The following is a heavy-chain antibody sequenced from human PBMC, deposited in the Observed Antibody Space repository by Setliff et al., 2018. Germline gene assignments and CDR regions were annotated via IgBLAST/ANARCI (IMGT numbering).Heavy chain of an antibody. Sequence: GASVKVSCKASGYIFTSYGFSWVRQAPGQGLEWMGWISTYNGKTNYAQKFHGRLTIITDESTSTASMELTSLTSDDTAVYYCAREGVDTRSSTDYRYYMDVWGKGTTVTVSS. CDR1: GYIFTSYG. CDR2: ISTYNGKT. D-gene: IGHD5-18*01. V-gene: IGHV1-18*01. CDR3: AREGVDTRSSTDYRYYMDV. J-gene: IGHJ6*03.